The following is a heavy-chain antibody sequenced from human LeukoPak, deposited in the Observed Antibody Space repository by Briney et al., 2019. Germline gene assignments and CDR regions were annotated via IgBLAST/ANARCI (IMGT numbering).Heavy chain of an antibody. J-gene: IGHJ4*02. CDR3: ARGYADYVGYFFFDY. Sequence: GGSLRLSCAASGVTFNNYAMNWVRQAPGKGLEWVSSISGGGETTYYADSAKGRFTISRDNSQNTLYLQMNSLRAEDTAVYYCARGYADYVGYFFFDYWGQGTLVTVSS. CDR1: GVTFNNYA. D-gene: IGHD4-17*01. CDR2: ISGGGETT. V-gene: IGHV3-23*01.